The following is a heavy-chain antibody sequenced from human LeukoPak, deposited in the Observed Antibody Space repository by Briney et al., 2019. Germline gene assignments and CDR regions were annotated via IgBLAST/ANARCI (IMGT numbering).Heavy chain of an antibody. Sequence: PGGSLRLSCAASGFTFSSYGMHWVRQAPGKGLEWVAVISYDGSNTYYADSVKGRFTISRDNSKNTLYLQMNSLRAEDTGLYYCAKDPFSCRSSGCQGIDYWGQGTLVTASS. V-gene: IGHV3-30*18. CDR3: AKDPFSCRSSGCQGIDY. CDR2: ISYDGSNT. D-gene: IGHD3-22*01. CDR1: GFTFSSYG. J-gene: IGHJ4*02.